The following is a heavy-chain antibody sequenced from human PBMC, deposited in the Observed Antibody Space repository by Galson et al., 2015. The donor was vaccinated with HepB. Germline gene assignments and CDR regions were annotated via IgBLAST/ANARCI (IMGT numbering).Heavy chain of an antibody. Sequence: SVKVSCKASGYTFSTYGISWVRQAPGQGLEWMGWISGYNGDTNYAQKLQGRVTMSTDTPTSTAYMELRSLRSDDTAVYYCARVVRAGAAYFDYWGQGTPVTVSS. CDR2: ISGYNGDT. V-gene: IGHV1-18*01. D-gene: IGHD4-23*01. CDR3: ARVVRAGAAYFDY. J-gene: IGHJ4*02. CDR1: GYTFSTYG.